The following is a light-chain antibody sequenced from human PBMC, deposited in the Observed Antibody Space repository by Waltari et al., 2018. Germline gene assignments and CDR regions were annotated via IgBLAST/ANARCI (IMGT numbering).Light chain of an antibody. V-gene: IGLV7-46*01. Sequence: QAVVTQEPSLTVSPGGTVTLTCGSSTGPVTSGNFPYWLQQKPGQPPRTLIYDSYIRQSWTPARFSASLVGGKAVLTLSGAQAEDEAKYYCWLAYTGGIVVFGGGTELAVL. CDR2: DSY. CDR3: WLAYTGGIVV. CDR1: TGPVTSGNF. J-gene: IGLJ2*01.